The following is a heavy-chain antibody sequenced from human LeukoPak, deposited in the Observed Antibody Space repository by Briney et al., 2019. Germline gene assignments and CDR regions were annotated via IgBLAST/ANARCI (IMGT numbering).Heavy chain of an antibody. J-gene: IGHJ3*02. CDR3: ARDGVYSTNFDAFDI. D-gene: IGHD6-13*01. CDR1: GYTFSNYY. CDR2: INPKSGGT. V-gene: IGHV1-2*02. Sequence: ASVKVSCKTSGYTFSNYYMHWVRQAPGQRPEWMGWINPKSGGTDYAQRFQGRVTMTRDTSISTAYMELSGLRSDDTAVYYCARDGVYSTNFDAFDIWGQGTMVTVSS.